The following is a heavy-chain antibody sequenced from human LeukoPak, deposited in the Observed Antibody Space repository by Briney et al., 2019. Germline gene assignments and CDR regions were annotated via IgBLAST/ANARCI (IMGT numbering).Heavy chain of an antibody. V-gene: IGHV3-30-3*01. CDR1: GFTFSSYA. CDR2: ISYDGSNK. CDR3: AGEELVPAATWPPYYYYGMDV. Sequence: GGSLRLSCAASGFTFSSYAMHWVRQAPGKGLEWVAVISYDGSNKYYADSVKGRFTISRDNSKNTLYLQMNSLRAEDTAVYYCAGEELVPAATWPPYYYYGMDVWGQGTTVTVSS. D-gene: IGHD2-2*01. J-gene: IGHJ6*02.